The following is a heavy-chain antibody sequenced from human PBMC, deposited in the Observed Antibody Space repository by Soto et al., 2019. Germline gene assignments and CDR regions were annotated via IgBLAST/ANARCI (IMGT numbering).Heavy chain of an antibody. Sequence: QVQLVESGGGVVQPGRSLRLSCAASGFTFSSYAMHWVRQAPGKGLEWVAVISYDGSNKYYADSVKGRFTISRDNSKNTLYLQMNSLRAEDTAVYYCARDYAGYYDSSWSGYWGQGTLVTVSS. J-gene: IGHJ4*02. D-gene: IGHD3-22*01. V-gene: IGHV3-30-3*01. CDR2: ISYDGSNK. CDR1: GFTFSSYA. CDR3: ARDYAGYYDSSWSGY.